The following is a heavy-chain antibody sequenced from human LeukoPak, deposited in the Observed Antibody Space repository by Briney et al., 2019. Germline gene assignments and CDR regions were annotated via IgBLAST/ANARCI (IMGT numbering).Heavy chain of an antibody. D-gene: IGHD1-20*01. CDR2: ISSSSSYT. V-gene: IGHV3-11*06. J-gene: IGHJ4*02. CDR3: ARVITGTTWAPDY. Sequence: PGGSLRLSCAASGFTFSDYYMSWIRQPPGKELEWVSYISSSSSYTNYADSVKGRFTISRDSAKNSLYLQMNSLRAEDTAMYYCARVITGTTWAPDYWGQGTLVTVSS. CDR1: GFTFSDYY.